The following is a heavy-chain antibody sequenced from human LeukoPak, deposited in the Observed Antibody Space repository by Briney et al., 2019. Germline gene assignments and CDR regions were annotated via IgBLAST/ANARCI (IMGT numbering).Heavy chain of an antibody. CDR2: ISYDGSNK. D-gene: IGHD4-11*01. CDR3: ARPGGDYRTEYFQH. J-gene: IGHJ1*01. V-gene: IGHV3-30*04. Sequence: GGSLRLSCAASGFTFSSYAMYWVRQAPGKGLEWVAVISYDGSNKYYADSVKGRFTISRDNSKNTLYLQMNSLRAEDTAVYYCARPGGDYRTEYFQHWGQGTLVTVSS. CDR1: GFTFSSYA.